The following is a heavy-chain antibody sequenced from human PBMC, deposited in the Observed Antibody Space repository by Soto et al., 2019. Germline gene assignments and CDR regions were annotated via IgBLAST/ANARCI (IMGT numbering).Heavy chain of an antibody. J-gene: IGHJ4*02. CDR1: GGTFSSYA. Sequence: SVKVSCKASGGTFSSYAISWVRQAPGKGLEWMGGIIPIFGTANYAQKFQGRVTITADESTSTAYMELSSLRSEDTAVYYCARGAARRLQSDYWGQGTLVSVS. V-gene: IGHV1-69*13. CDR3: ARGAARRLQSDY. D-gene: IGHD6-6*01. CDR2: IIPIFGTA.